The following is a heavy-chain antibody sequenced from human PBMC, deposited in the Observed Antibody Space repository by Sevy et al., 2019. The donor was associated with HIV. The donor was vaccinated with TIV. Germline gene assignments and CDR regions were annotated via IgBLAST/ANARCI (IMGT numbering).Heavy chain of an antibody. CDR2: LSFGCGKI. J-gene: IGHJ4*02. CDR1: GFNFNIYS. D-gene: IGHD2-8*01. Sequence: GGSLRLSCAVSGFNFNIYSMSWVRQAPGKGLERVSTLSFGCGKINYADSVKGRFIISRDDSKNTLYLQMNSRGAEDTAVYFCAREGCTRPHDYWGQGTLVTVSS. CDR3: AREGCTRPHDY. V-gene: IGHV3-23*01.